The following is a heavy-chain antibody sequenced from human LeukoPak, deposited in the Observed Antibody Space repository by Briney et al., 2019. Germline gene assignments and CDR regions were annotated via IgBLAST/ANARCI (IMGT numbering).Heavy chain of an antibody. CDR2: IIPIFGTA. J-gene: IGHJ4*02. D-gene: IGHD6-13*01. CDR1: GGTFSSYA. CDR3: ARDWGSSWYVSFGY. V-gene: IGHV1-69*06. Sequence: SVKVSCKASGGTFSSYAISWVRQAPGQGLEWMGGIIPIFGTANYAQKFQGRVTITADKSASTAYMEPSSLRSEDTAVYYCARDWGSSWYVSFGYWGQGTLVTVSS.